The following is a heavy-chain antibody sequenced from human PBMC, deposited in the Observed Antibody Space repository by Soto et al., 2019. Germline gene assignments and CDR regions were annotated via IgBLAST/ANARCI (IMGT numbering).Heavy chain of an antibody. J-gene: IGHJ4*02. V-gene: IGHV3-74*01. CDR3: ATGTTPPY. D-gene: IGHD1-1*01. CDR1: GFTISSYW. CDR2: INSDGSSP. Sequence: EVQLVESGGGLVQPGGSLRLSCAAPGFTISSYWMHWVRQAPGKGLVWVLGINSDGSSPTYADSVKGRFTISRDNAKNTLYLQMNSLRAEDTAVYYCATGTTPPYWGQGTLVTVSS.